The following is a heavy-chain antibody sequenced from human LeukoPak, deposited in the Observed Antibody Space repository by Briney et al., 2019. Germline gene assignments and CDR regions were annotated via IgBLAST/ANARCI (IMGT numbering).Heavy chain of an antibody. CDR3: AKSIPGNGSGYYDSSGYYYFDY. CDR1: GFTFSSYA. J-gene: IGHJ4*02. V-gene: IGHV3-23*01. D-gene: IGHD3-22*01. Sequence: PGGSLRLSCAASGFTFSSYAMSWVRQAPGKGLEWVSTISGSGGSTYYADSVKGRFTISRDNSKNTLYLQMNSLRAEDTAVYYCAKSIPGNGSGYYDSSGYYYFDYWGQGTLVTVSS. CDR2: ISGSGGST.